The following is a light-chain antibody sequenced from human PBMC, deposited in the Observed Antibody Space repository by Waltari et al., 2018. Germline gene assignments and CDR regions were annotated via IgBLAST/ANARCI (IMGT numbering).Light chain of an antibody. V-gene: IGKV1-27*01. Sequence: DIQMTPSPSSLFASVGATVTITCQARQGLGNNLNWYQQKPGKAPKLLIYRASSLQSGIPSRFSGSGSGTDFTLTIRSLQPEDVATYYCVQYIRSPLTFGGGTKVEIK. CDR2: RAS. CDR1: QGLGNN. CDR3: VQYIRSPLT. J-gene: IGKJ4*02.